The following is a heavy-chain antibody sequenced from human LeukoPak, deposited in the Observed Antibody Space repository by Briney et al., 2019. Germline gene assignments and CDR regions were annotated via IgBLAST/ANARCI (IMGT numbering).Heavy chain of an antibody. CDR1: GYSFTTYW. V-gene: IGHV5-51*01. CDR2: IYPGDSDT. Sequence: GESLKISCKGSGYSFTTYWIGWLRQMPGKGLEWMGIIYPGDSDTRYSPSSQGQVTISADKSINTAYLQWSSLKASDTAMYYCARWDYGTYYFDFWGQGALVTVSS. D-gene: IGHD4-17*01. J-gene: IGHJ4*02. CDR3: ARWDYGTYYFDF.